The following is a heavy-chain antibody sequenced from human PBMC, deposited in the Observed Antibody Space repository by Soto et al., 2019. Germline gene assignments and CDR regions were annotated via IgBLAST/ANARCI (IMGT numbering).Heavy chain of an antibody. V-gene: IGHV3-7*03. D-gene: IGHD6-19*01. Sequence: LRLSCAASGFTFSSYWMSWVRQAPLKGLEWVANIKQDGSEKYYVDSVKGRFTISRDNAKSSLYLQMNSLRAEDTAVYYCARAASSGWYFGYYYGMDVWGQGTTVTVSS. CDR3: ARAASSGWYFGYYYGMDV. CDR2: IKQDGSEK. J-gene: IGHJ6*02. CDR1: GFTFSSYW.